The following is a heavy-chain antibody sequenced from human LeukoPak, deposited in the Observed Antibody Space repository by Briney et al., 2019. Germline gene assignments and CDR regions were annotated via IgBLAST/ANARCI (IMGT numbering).Heavy chain of an antibody. D-gene: IGHD2-2*02. Sequence: PGGSLRLSCAASGFTFSSYGMHWVRQAPGKGLEWVAVIWYDGSNKYYADSVKGRFTISRDNSKNTLYLQMNSLRAEDTAVYYCAREAIRRAFDIWGQGTMVTVSS. CDR1: GFTFSSYG. J-gene: IGHJ3*02. CDR3: AREAIRRAFDI. CDR2: IWYDGSNK. V-gene: IGHV3-33*01.